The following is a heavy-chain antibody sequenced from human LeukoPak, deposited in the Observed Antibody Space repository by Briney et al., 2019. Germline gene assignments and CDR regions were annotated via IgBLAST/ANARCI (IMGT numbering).Heavy chain of an antibody. CDR3: AKHDKKDSGYYQADY. D-gene: IGHD3-3*01. CDR1: GGSIINYY. V-gene: IGHV4-59*08. CDR2: ISYTGIT. Sequence: PSETLSLTCTVSGGSIINYYWSWVRQPPGEALEWIGYISYTGITHYNPSLESRVTMSVDTSKNQFSLKLRSLTAADTAVYYCAKHDKKDSGYYQADYWGQGTLVSVSS. J-gene: IGHJ4*02.